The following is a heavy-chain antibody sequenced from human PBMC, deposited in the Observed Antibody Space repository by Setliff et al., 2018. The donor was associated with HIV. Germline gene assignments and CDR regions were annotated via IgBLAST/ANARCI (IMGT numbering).Heavy chain of an antibody. D-gene: IGHD2-2*01. Sequence: GGSLRLSCAASGFTFSSYSMNWVRQAPGKGLEWVSFISSSSSYIYYADSVKGRFTISRDNAKNSLYLQMNSVRADDTAVYYCARAALRYCTSTSCPRVDAFDIWGQGTMVTVSS. V-gene: IGHV3-21*04. CDR3: ARAALRYCTSTSCPRVDAFDI. CDR2: ISSSSSYI. J-gene: IGHJ3*02. CDR1: GFTFSSYS.